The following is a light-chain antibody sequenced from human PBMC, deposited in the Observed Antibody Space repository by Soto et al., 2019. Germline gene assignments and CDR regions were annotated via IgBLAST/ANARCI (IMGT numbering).Light chain of an antibody. CDR2: EVS. CDR1: SSDLAIYNY. J-gene: IGLJ2*01. V-gene: IGLV2-8*01. CDR3: SSYAGSNNVV. Sequence: QSALTQPASVSGSPGQSITISCTGTSSDLAIYNYVSWYQQHPGKAPKLMIYEVSKRPSGVPDRFSGSKSGNTASLTVFGLQAEDEADYYCSSYAGSNNVVFGGGTQLTVL.